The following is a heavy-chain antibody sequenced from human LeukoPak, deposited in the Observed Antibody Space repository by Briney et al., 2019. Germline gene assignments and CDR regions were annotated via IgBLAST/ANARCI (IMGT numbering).Heavy chain of an antibody. CDR3: ARDRYCSGGSCYSNWFDP. V-gene: IGHV3-74*01. CDR1: GFTFSSYW. Sequence: GGSLRLSCAASGFTFSSYWMHWVHQAPGKGLVWVSRINSDGSSTSYADSVKGRFTISRDNAKNTLYLQMNSLRAEDTAVYYCARDRYCSGGSCYSNWFDPWGQGTLVTVSS. CDR2: INSDGSST. J-gene: IGHJ5*02. D-gene: IGHD2-15*01.